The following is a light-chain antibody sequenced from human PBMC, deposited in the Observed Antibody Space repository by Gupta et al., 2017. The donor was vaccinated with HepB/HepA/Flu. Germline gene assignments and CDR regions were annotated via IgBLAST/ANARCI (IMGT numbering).Light chain of an antibody. CDR1: SLRSYY. CDR2: GKN. V-gene: IGLV3-19*01. CDR3: NSRDSSGNHQV. J-gene: IGLJ1*01. Sequence: SSELTQAPAVSVALGQTVRITCQGDSLRSYYASWYQQKPGQAPVLVIYGKNTRPSGIPDRFSGSSSGNTASLTITGAQAEDEADYYCNSRDSSGNHQVFGTGTKVTGL.